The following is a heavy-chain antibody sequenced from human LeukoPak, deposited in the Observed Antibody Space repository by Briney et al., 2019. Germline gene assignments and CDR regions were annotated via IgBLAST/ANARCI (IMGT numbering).Heavy chain of an antibody. J-gene: IGHJ5*02. CDR3: AKGPGLSENWFDP. Sequence: PGGSLRLSCAASGFTLRSYGMSWVRQAPGKGLEWVSGISGSGGKTYYADSVKGRFTISRDDSKNTLSLQMNSLRAEDTAVYYCAKGPGLSENWFDPWGQGTLVTVSS. CDR1: GFTLRSYG. CDR2: ISGSGGKT. D-gene: IGHD3/OR15-3a*01. V-gene: IGHV3-23*01.